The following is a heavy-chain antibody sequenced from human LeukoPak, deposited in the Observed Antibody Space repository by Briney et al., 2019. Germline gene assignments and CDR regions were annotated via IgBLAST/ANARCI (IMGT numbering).Heavy chain of an antibody. J-gene: IGHJ4*02. CDR1: GYTFTGYY. D-gene: IGHD3-10*01. Sequence: ASVKVSCKASGYTFTGYYMHWVRQAPGQGLEWMGWINPNSGGTNYAQKFQGRVTMTRDTSISTAYMELSRLRSDDTAVYYCARDPTGSGSFYDSPFDYWGQGTLVTVSS. V-gene: IGHV1-2*02. CDR2: INPNSGGT. CDR3: ARDPTGSGSFYDSPFDY.